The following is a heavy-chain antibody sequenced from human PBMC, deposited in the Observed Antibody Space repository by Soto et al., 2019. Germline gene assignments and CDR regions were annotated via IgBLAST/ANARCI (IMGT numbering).Heavy chain of an antibody. CDR1: GVTFSSYA. D-gene: IGHD6-19*01. CDR2: ISGSGGST. CDR3: AKHQHGRGWCIAY. Sequence: GGSLRLSCAASGVTFSSYAMGWFRQGPGKGLEWVSAISGSGGSTYYADSVKGRFTISRDNSKNTLYLQMNSLRAEDTAVYYWAKHQHGRGWCIAYWGQGTLVTVAS. J-gene: IGHJ4*02. V-gene: IGHV3-23*01.